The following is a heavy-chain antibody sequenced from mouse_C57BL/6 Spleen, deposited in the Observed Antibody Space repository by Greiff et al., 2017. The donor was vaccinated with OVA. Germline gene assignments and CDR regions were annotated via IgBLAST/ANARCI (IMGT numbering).Heavy chain of an antibody. J-gene: IGHJ1*03. CDR3: ARGVYDGSLYWYCDV. D-gene: IGHD2-3*01. V-gene: IGHV1-81*01. CDR1: GYTFTSYG. Sequence: LQESGAELARPGASVKLSCKASGYTFTSYGISWVKQRTGQGLEWIGEIYPRSGNTYYNEKFKGKATLTADKSSSTAYMELRSLTSEDSAVYFGARGVYDGSLYWYCDVWGTGTTVTVSS. CDR2: IYPRSGNT.